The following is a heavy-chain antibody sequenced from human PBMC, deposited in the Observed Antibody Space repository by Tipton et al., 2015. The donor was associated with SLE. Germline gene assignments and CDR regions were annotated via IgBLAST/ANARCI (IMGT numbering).Heavy chain of an antibody. CDR3: ARHGYPEERWLQFNLEY. J-gene: IGHJ4*02. CDR2: ISYSGST. Sequence: LRLSCSVSDDSIRDYYFSWIRQPPGKELEWIGYISYSGSTRHNPSLESRLTISVDTPNNHFSLRLSSVTAAETAIYYCARHGYPEERWLQFNLEYWGQGTLVTVSS. D-gene: IGHD5-24*01. V-gene: IGHV4-59*08. CDR1: DDSIRDYY.